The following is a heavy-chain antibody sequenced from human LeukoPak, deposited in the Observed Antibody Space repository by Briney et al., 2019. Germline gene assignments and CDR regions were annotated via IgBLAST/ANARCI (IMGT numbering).Heavy chain of an antibody. V-gene: IGHV3-30*03. CDR2: ISYDGSNK. CDR1: GFTFSSYS. Sequence: GGSLRLSCAASGFTFSSYSMNWVRQAPGKGLEWVAVISYDGSNKYYADSVKGRFTISRDNSKNTLYLQMNSLRAEDTAAYYCAREEYYYDSSGPSAGEYFQHWGQGTLVTVSS. CDR3: AREEYYYDSSGPSAGEYFQH. D-gene: IGHD3-22*01. J-gene: IGHJ1*01.